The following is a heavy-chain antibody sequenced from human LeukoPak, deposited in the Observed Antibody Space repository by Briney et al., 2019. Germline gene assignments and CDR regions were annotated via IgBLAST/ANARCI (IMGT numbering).Heavy chain of an antibody. CDR3: ARAGVTMVRGSDYFDY. J-gene: IGHJ4*02. V-gene: IGHV4-59*01. Sequence: SETLSLTCTVSGGSISSYYWSWIRQPPGKGLEWIGYIYYSGSTNYNPSLKSRVTISVDTSKNQFSLKLSPVTAADTAVYYCARAGVTMVRGSDYFDYWGQGTLVTVSS. CDR2: IYYSGST. D-gene: IGHD3-10*01. CDR1: GGSISSYY.